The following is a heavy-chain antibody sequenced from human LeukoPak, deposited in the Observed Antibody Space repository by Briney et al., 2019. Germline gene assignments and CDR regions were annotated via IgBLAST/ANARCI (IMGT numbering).Heavy chain of an antibody. CDR1: GYTFTSYD. V-gene: IGHV1-8*03. CDR2: MNPNSGNT. J-gene: IGHJ5*02. CDR3: ARGRSREYWFDP. Sequence: GSVKVSCKASGYTFTSYDMNWVRQATGRGREGMGWMNPNSGNTGYAQKFRGRVTITRNISIRTAYMELRSLSSEHTAVYHCARGRSREYWFDPWGQGTLVTVSS.